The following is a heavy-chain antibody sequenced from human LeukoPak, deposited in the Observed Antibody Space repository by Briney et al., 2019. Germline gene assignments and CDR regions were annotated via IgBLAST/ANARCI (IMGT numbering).Heavy chain of an antibody. D-gene: IGHD1-26*01. CDR1: GLTVSNNY. Sequence: PGGSLRLSCADSGLTVSNNYMNWVRQAPGKGLEWVSVIYSGGSTHYADSVKGRFTISRDNSKNTLYLQMNSLRAEDTAVYYCAREDGARWKGLGGFDIWGQGTMVTVSS. V-gene: IGHV3-53*01. CDR2: IYSGGST. J-gene: IGHJ3*02. CDR3: AREDGARWKGLGGFDI.